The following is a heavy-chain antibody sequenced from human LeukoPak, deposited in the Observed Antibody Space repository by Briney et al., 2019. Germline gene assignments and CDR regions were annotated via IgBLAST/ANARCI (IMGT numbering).Heavy chain of an antibody. CDR3: AKRPGYSSSWSYFDY. D-gene: IGHD6-13*01. J-gene: IGHJ4*02. CDR1: GFTFSIYA. CDR2: ISGSGGST. Sequence: PGGSLRLSCVASGFTFSIYAMSWVRQAPGKGLEWVSGISGSGGSTHYADSVQGRFTVSRDNSKNTLYLQMINLRAEDTAVYYCAKRPGYSSSWSYFDYWGQGTLVTVSS. V-gene: IGHV3-23*01.